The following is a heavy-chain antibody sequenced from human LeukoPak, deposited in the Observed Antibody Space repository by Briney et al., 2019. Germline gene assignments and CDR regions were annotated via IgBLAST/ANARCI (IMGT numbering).Heavy chain of an antibody. Sequence: GGSLRLSCAASGFTVSGNYMSWVRQAPGKGLEWVSVIYSGGSTYYADSVKGRFTISRDNSKNTLYLQMNSLRAEDTAVYYCAREAGTAIPGYYGMDVWGQGTTVTVSS. CDR1: GFTVSGNY. CDR2: IYSGGST. V-gene: IGHV3-66*01. CDR3: AREAGTAIPGYYGMDV. J-gene: IGHJ6*02. D-gene: IGHD6-19*01.